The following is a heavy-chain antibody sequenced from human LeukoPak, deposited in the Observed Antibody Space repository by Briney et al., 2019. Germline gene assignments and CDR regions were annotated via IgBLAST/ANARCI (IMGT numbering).Heavy chain of an antibody. CDR1: GGSISGYH. CDR2: IYYSGSS. CDR3: ARVPRSYYYYYYMDV. V-gene: IGHV4-59*01. Sequence: SETLSLTCNVAGGSISGYHWSWLRQPPGKGLEWRGYIYYSGSSNYNPSLKSRVTISADTSKNQFSLKLSSVTAAETAVYYCARVPRSYYYYYYMDVWGKGTTVTVSS. J-gene: IGHJ6*03.